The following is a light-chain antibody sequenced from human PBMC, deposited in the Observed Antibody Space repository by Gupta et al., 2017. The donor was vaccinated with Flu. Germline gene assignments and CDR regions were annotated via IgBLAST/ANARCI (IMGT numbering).Light chain of an antibody. Sequence: EVVLTQSPATLSLSPGERATLPCRASQSVGGYLVWYQQKPGQAPRLLMYDASNRAKGGNHRCSGSGVGTDFNLTIINREPDDIEVYYCQQRTKSHPFITFGQGTKVHI. V-gene: IGKV3-11*01. CDR1: QSVGGY. J-gene: IGKJ3*01. CDR3: QQRTKSHPFIT. CDR2: DAS.